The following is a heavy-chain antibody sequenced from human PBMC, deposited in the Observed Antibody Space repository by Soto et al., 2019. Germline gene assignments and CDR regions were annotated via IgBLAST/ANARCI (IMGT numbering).Heavy chain of an antibody. D-gene: IGHD1-26*01. CDR1: GYSFTDYC. J-gene: IGHJ6*02. CDR2: INPNSGGT. V-gene: IGHV1-2*02. CDR3: ARDHNGGYSYYYYYAMDV. Sequence: ASVKVSCKASGYSFTDYCMHWVRQAPGQGLEWMGWINPNSGGTNYAQRFQGRVTMTRDTSISTAYMELSSLSSDDTAVYYCARDHNGGYSYYYYYAMDVWGQGTTVTVSS.